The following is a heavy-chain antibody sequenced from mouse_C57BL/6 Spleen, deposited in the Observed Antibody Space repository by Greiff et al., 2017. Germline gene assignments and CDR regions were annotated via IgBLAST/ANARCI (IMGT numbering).Heavy chain of an antibody. Sequence: EVQLVESGGDLVKPGGSLKLSCAASGFTFSSYGMSWVRQTPDKRLEWVATISSGGSYTYYPDSVKGRFTISRDNAKNTLYLQMSSLKSEDTAMYYWARHGDAFDYWGQGTTLTVSS. D-gene: IGHD3-3*01. CDR3: ARHGDAFDY. J-gene: IGHJ2*01. V-gene: IGHV5-6*01. CDR2: ISSGGSYT. CDR1: GFTFSSYG.